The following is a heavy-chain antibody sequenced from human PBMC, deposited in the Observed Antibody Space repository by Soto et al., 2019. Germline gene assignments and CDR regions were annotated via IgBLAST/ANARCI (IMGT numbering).Heavy chain of an antibody. Sequence: EASVKVSCKASGYTFTSYGISWVRQAPGQGLEWMGRIIPILGIANYAQKFQGRVTITADKSTSTAYMELSSLRSEDTAVYYCARGGYYDSSGYPTYWGQGTLVTVSS. CDR2: IIPILGIA. CDR1: GYTFTSYG. J-gene: IGHJ4*02. D-gene: IGHD3-22*01. CDR3: ARGGYYDSSGYPTY. V-gene: IGHV1-69*04.